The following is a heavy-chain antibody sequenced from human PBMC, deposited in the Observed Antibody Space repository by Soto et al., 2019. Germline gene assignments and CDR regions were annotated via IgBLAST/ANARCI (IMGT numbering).Heavy chain of an antibody. D-gene: IGHD4-17*01. CDR1: GGSISSGDYY. Sequence: TSETLSVTCTVSGGSISSGDYYWSWIRQPPGKGLEWIGYIYYSGSTYYNPSLKRRVTISVDTSRNQFSLKLSSVTAADTAVYYCARGTSLYGDHVYYFDYWGQGTLVTVSS. CDR2: IYYSGST. CDR3: ARGTSLYGDHVYYFDY. J-gene: IGHJ4*02. V-gene: IGHV4-30-4*01.